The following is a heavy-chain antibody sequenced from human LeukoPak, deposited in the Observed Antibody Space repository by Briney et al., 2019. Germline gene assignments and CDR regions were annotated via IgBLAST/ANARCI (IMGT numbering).Heavy chain of an antibody. J-gene: IGHJ4*02. CDR3: ATARIAAAGIFDF. CDR2: IHYDENDK. Sequence: PGGSLRLSCAASGFTFSSYGMHWVRQAPGKGLEWVTFIHYDENDKYYADSVKGRFTISRDNSKNTLYLQMNSLRPEDTAVYYCATARIAAAGIFDFWGQGTLVTVSS. D-gene: IGHD6-13*01. CDR1: GFTFSSYG. V-gene: IGHV3-30*02.